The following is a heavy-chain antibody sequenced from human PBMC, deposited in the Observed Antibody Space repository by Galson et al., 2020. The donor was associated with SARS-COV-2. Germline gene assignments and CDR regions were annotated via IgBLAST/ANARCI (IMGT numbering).Heavy chain of an antibody. CDR3: ATREEDNKRRGLEH. CDR1: GFTFSNYG. Sequence: GESLKISCAASGFTFSNYGMHWVRQAPGKGLEWVAVIFYDGNYKYYGDSVKGRFTISRDNSKNTVYLQMNSLTAEDTAVYYCATREEDNKRRGLEHWGQGILVTVSS. V-gene: IGHV3-33*03. CDR2: IFYDGNYK. J-gene: IGHJ4*02. D-gene: IGHD1-1*01.